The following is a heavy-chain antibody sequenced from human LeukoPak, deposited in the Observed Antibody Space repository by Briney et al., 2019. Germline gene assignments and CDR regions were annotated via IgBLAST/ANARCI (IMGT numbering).Heavy chain of an antibody. Sequence: SETLSLTCTVSAGAITSFYCDWVRQPAGKRLEWIGRIYSGGSTDYNPSLNSRVTMSVDTSKNHFSLKLNSLTAADTAVYFFVREGVSRTYSIMGHSDHWGQGILVTVSS. D-gene: IGHD1-26*01. CDR1: AGAITSFY. CDR2: IYSGGST. V-gene: IGHV4-4*07. J-gene: IGHJ4*02. CDR3: VREGVSRTYSIMGHSDH.